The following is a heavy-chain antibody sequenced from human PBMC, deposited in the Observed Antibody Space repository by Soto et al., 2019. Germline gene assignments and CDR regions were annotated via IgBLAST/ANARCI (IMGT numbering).Heavy chain of an antibody. V-gene: IGHV3-23*01. CDR2: MGKRSRPQ. D-gene: IGHD2-21*02. Sequence: GGSLRRSCAASGFNCRKWAMSWLRQAPVQGLEWVSGMGKRSRPQLYADSVKCRFTISRHNSKSTLYLEMNKLRPDDTAVYYCAKDQDNTAYYWFFDLWGRGTPVTVSS. CDR3: AKDQDNTAYYWFFDL. J-gene: IGHJ2*01. CDR1: GFNCRKWA.